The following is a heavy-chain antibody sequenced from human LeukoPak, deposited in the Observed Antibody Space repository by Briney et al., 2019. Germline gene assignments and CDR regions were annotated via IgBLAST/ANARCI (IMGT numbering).Heavy chain of an antibody. CDR1: GYTFTSYY. V-gene: IGHV1-46*01. CDR2: INPSGGST. CDR3: ARDVPSESGWYFPADY. D-gene: IGHD6-19*01. J-gene: IGHJ4*02. Sequence: ASVRVSCKASGYTFTSYYMHWVRQAPGQGLEWMGIINPSGGSTSYAQKFQGRVTMTRDTSTSTVYMELSSLRAEDTAVYYCARDVPSESGWYFPADYWGQGTLVTVSS.